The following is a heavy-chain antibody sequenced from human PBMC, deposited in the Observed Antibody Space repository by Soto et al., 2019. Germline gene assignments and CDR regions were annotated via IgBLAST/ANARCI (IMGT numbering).Heavy chain of an antibody. D-gene: IGHD3-10*01. CDR3: ARSRFYYYGSGKIPLRSPFDY. CDR1: GYTFTGYY. V-gene: IGHV1-2*04. J-gene: IGHJ4*02. Sequence: GASVKVSCKASGYTFTGYYMHWVRQAPGQGLEWMGWINPNSGGTNYAQKFQGWVTMTRDTSISTAYIELSRLRSDDTAVYYCARSRFYYYGSGKIPLRSPFDYWGQGTLVTVSS. CDR2: INPNSGGT.